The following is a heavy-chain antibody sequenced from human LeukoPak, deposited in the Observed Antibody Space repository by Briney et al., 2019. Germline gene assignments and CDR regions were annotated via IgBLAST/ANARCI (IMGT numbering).Heavy chain of an antibody. CDR3: AREDLITMARGVICWFDP. CDR2: IYHSGST. D-gene: IGHD3-10*01. CDR1: GYSISSGYY. V-gene: IGHV4-38-2*02. J-gene: IGHJ5*02. Sequence: SETLSLTCTVSGYSISSGYYWGWIRQPPGKGLEWIGSIYHSGSTYYNPSLKSRVTISVDTSKNQFSLKLSSVTAADTAVYYCAREDLITMARGVICWFDPWGQGTLVTVSS.